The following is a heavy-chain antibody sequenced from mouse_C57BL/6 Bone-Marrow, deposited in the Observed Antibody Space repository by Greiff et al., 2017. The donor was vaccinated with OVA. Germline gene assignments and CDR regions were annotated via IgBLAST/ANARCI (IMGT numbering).Heavy chain of an antibody. CDR3: ARTAYYSNGFAY. V-gene: IGHV1-9*01. D-gene: IGHD2-5*01. Sequence: QVQLQQSGAELMKPGASVKLSCKATGYTFTGYWIEWVKQRPGHGLEWIGEILPGSGCTNYNEKFKGKATFTADTSSNTAYMQLSSLTTEDSAIYYCARTAYYSNGFAYWGQGTLVTVSA. J-gene: IGHJ3*01. CDR2: ILPGSGCT. CDR1: GYTFTGYW.